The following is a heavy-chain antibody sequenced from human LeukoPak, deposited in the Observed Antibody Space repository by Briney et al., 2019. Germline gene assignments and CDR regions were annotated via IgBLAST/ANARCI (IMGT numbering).Heavy chain of an antibody. J-gene: IGHJ4*02. CDR1: GFTFRNHA. V-gene: IGHV3-23*01. Sequence: GGSLRLSCAASGFTFRNHAMNWVRQAPGKGLEWVSVISGGGETTYYADSVKDRFTISRDNSQNTLYLQMSSLRGEDTALYYCAKDRGVVGASVRAFDYWGQGTLVTVSS. D-gene: IGHD2-15*01. CDR3: AKDRGVVGASVRAFDY. CDR2: ISGGGETT.